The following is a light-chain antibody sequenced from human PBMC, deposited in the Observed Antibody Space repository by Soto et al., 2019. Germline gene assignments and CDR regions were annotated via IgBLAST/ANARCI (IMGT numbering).Light chain of an antibody. Sequence: QPVLTQPPSVSAAPRQRVTISCSGSSSNIGNNAVNWYQQLPGKAPKLLIYYDDLLPSGVSDRFSGSKSGTSASLAISGLQSEDEADYYCAAWDDSLNGYVFGTGTKVTVL. CDR1: SSNIGNNA. CDR2: YDD. V-gene: IGLV1-36*01. J-gene: IGLJ1*01. CDR3: AAWDDSLNGYV.